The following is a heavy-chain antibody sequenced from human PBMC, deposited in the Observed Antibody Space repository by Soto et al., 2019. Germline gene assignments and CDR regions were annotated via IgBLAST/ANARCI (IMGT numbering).Heavy chain of an antibody. Sequence: SETLSLTCTVSGGSISSSSYYWGWIRQPPGKGLEWIGSIYYSGSTYYNPSLKSRVTISVDTSKNQFSLKLSSVTAADTAVYYCLSIAVAGIFDYWGHGTRVTVSS. CDR2: IYYSGST. CDR3: LSIAVAGIFDY. V-gene: IGHV4-39*01. CDR1: GGSISSSSYY. J-gene: IGHJ4*01. D-gene: IGHD6-19*01.